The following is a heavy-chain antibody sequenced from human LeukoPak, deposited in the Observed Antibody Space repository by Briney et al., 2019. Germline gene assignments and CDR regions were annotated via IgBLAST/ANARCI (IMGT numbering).Heavy chain of an antibody. CDR3: ARVLYDSSGYYLNYFDY. D-gene: IGHD3-22*01. J-gene: IGHJ4*02. CDR1: GFTFSSYE. CDR2: ISSSDSTT. Sequence: GGSLRLSCAASGFTFSSYEMNWVRQAPGKGLEWVSYISSSDSTTYYADSVKGGFTISRDNAMNSLYLQMNSLRVEDTAVYYCARVLYDSSGYYLNYFDYWGQGTLVTVSS. V-gene: IGHV3-48*03.